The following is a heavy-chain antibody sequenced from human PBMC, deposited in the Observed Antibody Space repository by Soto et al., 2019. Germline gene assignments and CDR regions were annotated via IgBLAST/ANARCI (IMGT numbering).Heavy chain of an antibody. J-gene: IGHJ5*02. CDR1: GYTFTSYG. D-gene: IGHD3-3*01. Sequence: QVQLVQSGAEVKKPGASVKVSCKASGYTFTSYGISWVRQAPGQGLEWMGWISAYNGNTNYAQKLQGRVTMTTDTSRSTAYMELRSLRSDDTAVYYCARDRFTIFGVVMRSHWFDPWGQGTLVTVSS. CDR3: ARDRFTIFGVVMRSHWFDP. V-gene: IGHV1-18*01. CDR2: ISAYNGNT.